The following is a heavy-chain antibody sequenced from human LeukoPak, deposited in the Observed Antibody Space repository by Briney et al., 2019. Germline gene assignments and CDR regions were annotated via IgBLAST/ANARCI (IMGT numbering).Heavy chain of an antibody. J-gene: IGHJ3*02. Sequence: GGSLRLSCAASKYAFSSYAMSWVRQAPGKGLEWVSAISGGGGNTYYADSVKGRFTISRDNSKNTLYLQMNSLRAEDTAVYYCGKNRYSGSLSPFDIWGQGTMVTVSS. CDR3: GKNRYSGSLSPFDI. CDR1: KYAFSSYA. V-gene: IGHV3-23*01. D-gene: IGHD1-26*01. CDR2: ISGGGGNT.